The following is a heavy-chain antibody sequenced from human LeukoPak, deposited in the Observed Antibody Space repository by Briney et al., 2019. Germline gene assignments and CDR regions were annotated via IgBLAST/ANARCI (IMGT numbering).Heavy chain of an antibody. J-gene: IGHJ5*01. Sequence: GESLKISCKASGFSFDNFWIGWVRQMPGKGLEWMGMIYLRDSDTRYSPSFRGPATFSADNPIGTAFLQWSSLNASDTGMYYCARSSTGYYDSWGQGTLVSVSS. CDR1: GFSFDNFW. D-gene: IGHD3-10*01. V-gene: IGHV5-51*04. CDR3: ARSSTGYYDS. CDR2: IYLRDSDT.